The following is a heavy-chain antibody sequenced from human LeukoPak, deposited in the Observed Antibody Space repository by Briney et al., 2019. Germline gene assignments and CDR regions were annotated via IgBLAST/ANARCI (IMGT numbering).Heavy chain of an antibody. D-gene: IGHD3-9*01. J-gene: IGHJ4*02. Sequence: GGSLRLSCAASGFTFSSYWMHWVRQAPGKGLVWVSRINSDESSTSYADSVKGRFTISRDNAKNTLYLQMNSLRAEDTAVYYCARGAHLLRYFDWLSSFDYWGQGTLVTVSS. V-gene: IGHV3-74*01. CDR1: GFTFSSYW. CDR3: ARGAHLLRYFDWLSSFDY. CDR2: INSDESST.